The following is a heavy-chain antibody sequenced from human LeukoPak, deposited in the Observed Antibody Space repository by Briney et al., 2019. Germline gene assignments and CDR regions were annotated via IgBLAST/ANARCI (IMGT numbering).Heavy chain of an antibody. Sequence: ASVKVPCKASGYTVTGYYIHWVRQAPGQGLEWMGWINPNSGGTNYAQKFQGRVTMTRDTSISTAYMELSRLRSDDTAVYYCARDRMATTLLWYFDLWGRGTLVTVSS. CDR3: ARDRMATTLLWYFDL. J-gene: IGHJ2*01. CDR2: INPNSGGT. V-gene: IGHV1-2*02. CDR1: GYTVTGYY. D-gene: IGHD5-24*01.